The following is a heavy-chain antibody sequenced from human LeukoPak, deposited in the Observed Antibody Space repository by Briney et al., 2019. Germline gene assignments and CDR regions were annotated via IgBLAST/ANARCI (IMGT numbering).Heavy chain of an antibody. V-gene: IGHV1-24*01. CDR1: GYTLTELS. D-gene: IGHD3-22*01. CDR2: FDPEDGET. Sequence: ASVKVSCKVSGYTLTELSMHWVRQAPGKGLEWMGGFDPEDGETIYAQKFQGRVTMTEDTSTDTAYMELSSLRSEDTAVYYCARDQWYYYDSSGYYYPNPFDYWGQGTLVTVSS. J-gene: IGHJ4*02. CDR3: ARDQWYYYDSSGYYYPNPFDY.